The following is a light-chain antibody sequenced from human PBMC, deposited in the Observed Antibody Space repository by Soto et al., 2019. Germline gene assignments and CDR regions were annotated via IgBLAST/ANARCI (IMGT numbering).Light chain of an antibody. CDR1: QSVSSN. V-gene: IGKV3D-15*01. CDR3: QQYNNWLRGT. Sequence: EIVMTQSPATLSVSAGERATLSCRASQSVSSNLAWYQQKPGQAPRLLXYGASSRATGIPDRFSGSGSGTDFTLTISRLEPEDFAVYYCQQYNNWLRGTFGQGTKVDIK. CDR2: GAS. J-gene: IGKJ1*01.